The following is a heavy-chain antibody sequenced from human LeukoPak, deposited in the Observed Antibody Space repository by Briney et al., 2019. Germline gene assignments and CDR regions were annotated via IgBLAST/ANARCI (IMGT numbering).Heavy chain of an antibody. Sequence: PGGSLRLSCAASGFSVSSNYMNWVRQAPGKGLEWVSIISGSGGSTHYADSVKGRLAISRDNSRNTVYLQMNSLRAEDTAVYHCARGDAGIEAAGNVLNFLDYWGQGILVTVSS. CDR1: GFSVSSNY. J-gene: IGHJ4*02. V-gene: IGHV3-23*01. D-gene: IGHD6-13*01. CDR2: ISGSGGST. CDR3: ARGDAGIEAAGNVLNFLDY.